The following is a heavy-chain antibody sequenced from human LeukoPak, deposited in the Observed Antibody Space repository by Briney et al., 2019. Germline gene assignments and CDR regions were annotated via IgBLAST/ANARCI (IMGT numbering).Heavy chain of an antibody. D-gene: IGHD1/OR15-1a*01. CDR2: INPNSGGT. Sequence: ASVKVSCKASGYTFTGYYMHWVRQAPGQGLEWMGWINPNSGGTNYAQKFQGGVTTTRDTSISTAYMELSRLRSDDTAVYYCARRRTGTLHDAFDIWGQGTMVTVSS. J-gene: IGHJ3*02. CDR1: GYTFTGYY. V-gene: IGHV1-2*02. CDR3: ARRRTGTLHDAFDI.